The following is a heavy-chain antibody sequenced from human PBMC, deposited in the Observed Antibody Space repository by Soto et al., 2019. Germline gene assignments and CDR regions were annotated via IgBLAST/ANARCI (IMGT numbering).Heavy chain of an antibody. CDR3: AKESYRWNSFDY. J-gene: IGHJ4*02. D-gene: IGHD3-16*02. Sequence: QVQLVESGGGVVQPGRSLRLSCAASGFTFSSYGMHWVRQAPGKGLEWVARISYDGSKKVYADSVKGRFTISRDNSKDTMYLQVNSLRAEDTAVFYCAKESYRWNSFDYWGQGTLVTVSS. CDR1: GFTFSSYG. CDR2: ISYDGSKK. V-gene: IGHV3-30*18.